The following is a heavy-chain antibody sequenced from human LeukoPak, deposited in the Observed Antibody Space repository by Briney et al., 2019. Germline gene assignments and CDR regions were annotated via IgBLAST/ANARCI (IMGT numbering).Heavy chain of an antibody. J-gene: IGHJ4*02. CDR2: ISSSSSYI. V-gene: IGHV3-21*01. Sequence: GGSLRLSCAASGFTFSSYSMNWVRQAPGKGLEWVSSISSSSSYIYYADSVKGRFTISRDNAKNSLYLQMNSLRAEGTAVYYCASGMRVGPNIWGQGTLVTVSS. CDR3: ASGMRVGPNI. D-gene: IGHD1-26*01. CDR1: GFTFSSYS.